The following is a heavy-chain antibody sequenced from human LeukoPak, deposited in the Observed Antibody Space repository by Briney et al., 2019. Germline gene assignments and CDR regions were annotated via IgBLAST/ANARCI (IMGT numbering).Heavy chain of an antibody. CDR2: INPSGGST. J-gene: IGHJ4*02. V-gene: IGHV1-46*01. D-gene: IGHD3-10*01. CDR3: ARDGRGSVRGVNSPEY. CDR1: GYTFTSYY. Sequence: ASVKVSCKASGYTFTSYYMHWVRQAPGQGLEWMGIINPSGGSTSYAQKFQGRVTMTRDTSTSTVYMELSSLRSEDTAVYYCARDGRGSVRGVNSPEYWGQGTLVTVSS.